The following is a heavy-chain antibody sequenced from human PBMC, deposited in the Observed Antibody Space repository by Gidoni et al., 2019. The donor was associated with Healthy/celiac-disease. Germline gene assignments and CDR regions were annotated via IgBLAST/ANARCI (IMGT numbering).Heavy chain of an antibody. CDR2: ISYDGSNK. J-gene: IGHJ6*03. CDR1: GFTFSRYG. Sequence: QVQLVESGGGVVQPGRSLRLSCAAPGFTFSRYGMHWVRQAPGKGLEWVAVISYDGSNKYYADSVKGRFTISRDNSKNTLYLQMNSLRAEDTAVYYCAKDRYGLWDFWSDMDVWGKGTTVTVSS. CDR3: AKDRYGLWDFWSDMDV. D-gene: IGHD3-3*01. V-gene: IGHV3-30*18.